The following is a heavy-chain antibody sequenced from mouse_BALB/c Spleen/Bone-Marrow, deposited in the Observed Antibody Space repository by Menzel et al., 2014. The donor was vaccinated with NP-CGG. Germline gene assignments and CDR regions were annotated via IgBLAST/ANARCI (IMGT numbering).Heavy chain of an antibody. J-gene: IGHJ3*01. CDR3: ARRDGYLFAY. V-gene: IGHV2-2*02. CDR2: IWSDGST. Sequence: VQLQQSGPGLVQPSQRLSIPCTVSGFFLTSYGVHWVRQSPGRGLEWLGVIWSDGSTDYNAAFISRLNISKDNSKSQIFFKMNSLQPNDSAIYFCARRDGYLFAYWGQGTLVTVSA. CDR1: GFFLTSYG. D-gene: IGHD2-3*01.